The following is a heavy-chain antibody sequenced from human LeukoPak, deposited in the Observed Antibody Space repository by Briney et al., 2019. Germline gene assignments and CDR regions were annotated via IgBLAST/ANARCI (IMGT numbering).Heavy chain of an antibody. J-gene: IGHJ4*02. D-gene: IGHD3-16*01. CDR2: ISYSGTT. CDR3: AGDATSSRRFGV. CDR1: GASINVMTNY. V-gene: IGHV4-39*07. Sequence: SETLSLTCSVSGASINVMTNYWGWIRQPPGRGLEWIATISYSGTTYYSPSRQSRVTISADTSKDQFSLNLRSVTAADTAIYYCAGDATSSRRFGVWGQGILVTVSS.